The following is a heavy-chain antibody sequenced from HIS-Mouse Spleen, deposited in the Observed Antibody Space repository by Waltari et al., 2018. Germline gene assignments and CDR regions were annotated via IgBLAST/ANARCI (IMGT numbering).Heavy chain of an antibody. D-gene: IGHD6-13*01. J-gene: IGHJ2*01. Sequence: QLQLQESGPGLVKPSEILSLTCPVSGGSFSSSSYYWGWIRQPPGKGLEWIGSIYYSGSTYYNPSLKSRVTISVDTSKNQFSLKLSSVTAADTAVYYCAREIPYSSSWYDWYFDLWGRGTLVTVSS. CDR3: AREIPYSSSWYDWYFDL. V-gene: IGHV4-39*07. CDR1: GGSFSSSSYY. CDR2: IYYSGST.